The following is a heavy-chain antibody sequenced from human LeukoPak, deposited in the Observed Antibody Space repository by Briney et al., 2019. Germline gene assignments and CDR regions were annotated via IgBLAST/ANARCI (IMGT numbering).Heavy chain of an antibody. CDR1: GFTLSTYA. CDR2: ISSDGRDK. V-gene: IGHV3-30-3*01. D-gene: IGHD6-19*01. CDR3: ARDLRKVADYYFDY. J-gene: IGHJ4*02. Sequence: PGGSLRLSCAASGFTLSTYAMHWVRQAPGKGLEWVAVISSDGRDKHHADSVEGRFTISRDNSKNTLFLQMNSLRPEDTARYYCARDLRKVADYYFDYWGQGTLVTVSS.